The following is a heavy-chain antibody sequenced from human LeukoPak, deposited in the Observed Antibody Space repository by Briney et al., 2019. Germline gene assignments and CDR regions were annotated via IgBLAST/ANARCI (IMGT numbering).Heavy chain of an antibody. Sequence: PGGSLRLSCVVSGITVSNYDMSWVRQAPGKGLEWVSGIRESGGGTNYADSVKGRFTISRDNAKNSLYLQMSSLRAEDTAVYYCAFGSWYSGYWGQGTPVNVSS. D-gene: IGHD6-13*01. J-gene: IGHJ4*02. CDR3: AFGSWYSGY. CDR2: IRESGGGT. CDR1: GITVSNYD. V-gene: IGHV3-23*01.